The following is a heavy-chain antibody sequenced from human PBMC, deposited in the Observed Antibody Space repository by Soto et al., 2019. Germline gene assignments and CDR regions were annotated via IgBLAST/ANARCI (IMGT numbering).Heavy chain of an antibody. CDR1: GGSFSDYY. CDR2: ISHSEGT. CDR3: ARGRKGYSSTWYVD. Sequence: QVQLQQWGAGLLKPSETLSLTCAFSGGSFSDYYWVLIRQSPGKGLEWIGEISHSEGTTFNPSLKSRITISIGTSKNHFSLKLSFVTAADTAVYYCARGRKGYSSTWYVDWGQGTLVTVSS. V-gene: IGHV4-34*02. J-gene: IGHJ4*02. D-gene: IGHD6-13*01.